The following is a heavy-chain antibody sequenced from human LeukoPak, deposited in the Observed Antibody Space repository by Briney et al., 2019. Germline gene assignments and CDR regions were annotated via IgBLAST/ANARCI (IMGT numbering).Heavy chain of an antibody. D-gene: IGHD5-12*01. V-gene: IGHV1-69*13. CDR1: GYTFTGYY. CDR3: ARTLDGSPSGYDLGFNWFDP. J-gene: IGHJ5*02. CDR2: IIPIFGTA. Sequence: GASVKVSCKASGYTFTGYYMHWVRQAPGQGLEWMGGIIPIFGTANYAQKFQGRVTITADESTNTAYMELSSLRSEDTAVYYCARTLDGSPSGYDLGFNWFDPWGQGTLVTVSS.